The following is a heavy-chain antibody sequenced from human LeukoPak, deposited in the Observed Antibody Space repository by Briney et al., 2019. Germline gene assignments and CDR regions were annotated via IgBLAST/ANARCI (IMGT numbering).Heavy chain of an antibody. Sequence: SETLSLTCTVSGGSISSHYWSWIRQPPGKGLEWIGYIHYSGSTNYNPSLKSRVTISVDTSKNQFSLKLSSVTAADTAVYYCARDRRRGFGELLSRRTNGYLDLWGRGTLVTVSS. V-gene: IGHV4-59*11. J-gene: IGHJ2*01. D-gene: IGHD3-10*01. CDR2: IHYSGST. CDR3: ARDRRRGFGELLSRRTNGYLDL. CDR1: GGSISSHY.